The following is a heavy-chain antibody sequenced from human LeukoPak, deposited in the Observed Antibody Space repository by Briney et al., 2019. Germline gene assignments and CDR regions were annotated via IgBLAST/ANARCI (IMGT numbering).Heavy chain of an antibody. CDR1: GFPFSSYW. V-gene: IGHV3-7*03. J-gene: IGHJ4*02. CDR3: ARGPLIAAAGTW. CDR2: IKQDGSKK. Sequence: AGGSLRLSCVASGFPFSSYWMTWVRQAPGKGLEWVANIKQDGSKKSYVDSVKGRFTISRDNAKNSLFLQMNSLRAEDTAVYYCARGPLIAAAGTWWGQGTLVTVSS. D-gene: IGHD6-13*01.